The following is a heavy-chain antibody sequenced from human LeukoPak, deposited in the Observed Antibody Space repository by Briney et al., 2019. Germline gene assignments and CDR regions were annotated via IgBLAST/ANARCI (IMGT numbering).Heavy chain of an antibody. D-gene: IGHD3-22*01. CDR3: AKAFLYYYDSSGYLYFDY. CDR1: GFTFSSYA. CDR2: ISGSGGST. V-gene: IGHV3-23*01. Sequence: PGGSLRLSCAASGFTFSSYAMSWVRQAPGKGLEWVSAISGSGGSTYYADSVKGRFTISRDNSKSTLYLQMNSLRAEDTAVYYCAKAFLYYYDSSGYLYFDYWGQGTLVTVSS. J-gene: IGHJ4*02.